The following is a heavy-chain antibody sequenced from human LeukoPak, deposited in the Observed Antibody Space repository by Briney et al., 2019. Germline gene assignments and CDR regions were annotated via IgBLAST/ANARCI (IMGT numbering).Heavy chain of an antibody. CDR1: GFTFSSYA. D-gene: IGHD2-2*02. V-gene: IGHV3-23*01. CDR3: AKVVVPAAIPYYFDY. Sequence: GGSLRLSCAASGFTFSSYAMSWVRQAPGKGLEWVSAISGSGGSTYYADSVKGRFTISRDNSKNTLYLQMNSLRAGDTAVYYCAKVVVPAAIPYYFDYWGQGTLVTVSS. J-gene: IGHJ4*02. CDR2: ISGSGGST.